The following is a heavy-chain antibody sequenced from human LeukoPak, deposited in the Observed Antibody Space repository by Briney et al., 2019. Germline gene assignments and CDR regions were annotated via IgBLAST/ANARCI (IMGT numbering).Heavy chain of an antibody. CDR3: ARDREAGLFDY. Sequence: GASVTVSCKASGYTFTSYYMHWVRQAPGQGLEWMGIINPSGGSTSYAQKFQGRVTMTRDTSTSTVYMELSSLRSEDTAVYYCARDREAGLFDYWGQGTLVTVSS. D-gene: IGHD6-19*01. J-gene: IGHJ4*02. CDR1: GYTFTSYY. CDR2: INPSGGST. V-gene: IGHV1-46*01.